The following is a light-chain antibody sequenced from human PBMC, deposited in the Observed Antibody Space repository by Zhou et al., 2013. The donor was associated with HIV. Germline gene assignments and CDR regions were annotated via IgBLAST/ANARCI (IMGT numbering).Light chain of an antibody. CDR2: EVS. CDR1: QSLLNSDGNTY. J-gene: IGKJ2*01. V-gene: IGKV2-30*01. Sequence: DVVMTQSPLSLPVTLGQPASISCRSSQSLLNSDGNTYLHWFQQRPGQSPRRLIYEVSKRDSGVPDRFIGSGSGSHFTLRINSVEAEDVAIYFCMQGTHWPPTFGPGTKLDI. CDR3: MQGTHWPPT.